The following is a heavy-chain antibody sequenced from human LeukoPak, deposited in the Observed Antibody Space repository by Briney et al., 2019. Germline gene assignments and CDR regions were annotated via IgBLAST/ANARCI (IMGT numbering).Heavy chain of an antibody. J-gene: IGHJ6*02. CDR2: IYPGESIYASENT. V-gene: IGHV4-4*07. CDR1: GVSISAYY. D-gene: IGHD2-2*02. CDR3: AIYCSSTSCYTPYGMDV. Sequence: PSQTLSLTCSVSGVSISAYYWSWIRQPAGKGLEWIGRIYPGESIYASENTNYNPSLKSRVSMSGDTSKNQVSLKLRSVTAADTAVYYCAIYCSSTSCYTPYGMDVWGQGTTVTVSS.